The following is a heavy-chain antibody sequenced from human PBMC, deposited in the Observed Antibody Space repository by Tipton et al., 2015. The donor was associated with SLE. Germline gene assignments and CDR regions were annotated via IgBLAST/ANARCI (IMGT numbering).Heavy chain of an antibody. V-gene: IGHV4-59*12. CDR1: GGSIVGNY. Sequence: LRLSCTVSGGSIVGNYWSWIRQPPGKGLEWVGYIYYSGSANYNPSLNSRVSISVDTSHNQFSLKLTSVTAADTAVYYCASLLWYSSGSFEDWGQGTLVTVSS. CDR2: IYYSGSA. D-gene: IGHD6-19*01. CDR3: ASLLWYSSGSFED. J-gene: IGHJ4*02.